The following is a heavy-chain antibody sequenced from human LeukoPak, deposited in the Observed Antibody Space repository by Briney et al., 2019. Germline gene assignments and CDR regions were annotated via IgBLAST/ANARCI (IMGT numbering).Heavy chain of an antibody. CDR2: TYYRSKWYH. D-gene: IGHD6-19*01. J-gene: IGHJ4*02. CDR3: ARFLGIGSQRYYFDS. Sequence: SQTLSLTCAISGDTVSSNSAAWSWIRQSPSRGLEWLGRTYYRSKWYHDYAVSVRSRVSVNSDTSKNQFSLQLNSVTPEDTAVYYCARFLGIGSQRYYFDSWGQGTLVTVSS. V-gene: IGHV6-1*01. CDR1: GDTVSSNSAA.